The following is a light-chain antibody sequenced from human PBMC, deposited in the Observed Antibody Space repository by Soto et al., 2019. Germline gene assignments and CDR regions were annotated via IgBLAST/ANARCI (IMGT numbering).Light chain of an antibody. Sequence: IVMTQSPATLSVSPGERATLSCRASQSVSRNLAWYQQKSGQTPSLLIYGASTRATGIPARFSGSGSGTEFTLTISSLQSEDFGVYYCHQYNNWPPEVTFGPGTKVDIK. CDR1: QSVSRN. V-gene: IGKV3-15*01. CDR2: GAS. J-gene: IGKJ3*01. CDR3: HQYNNWPPEVT.